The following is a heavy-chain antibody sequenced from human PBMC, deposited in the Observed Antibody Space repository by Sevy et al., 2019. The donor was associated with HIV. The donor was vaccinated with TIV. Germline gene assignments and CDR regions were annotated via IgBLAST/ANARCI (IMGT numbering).Heavy chain of an antibody. CDR2: IYNGGET. CDR1: GASMRSSHYC. V-gene: IGHV4-39*02. CDR3: AGLPQWLGPSFDS. D-gene: IGHD6-19*01. J-gene: IGHJ4*02. Sequence: SETLSLTCTVSGASMRSSHYCGWIRQPPGKGLEGIGSIYNGGETFYTPSLKTRVTISIDTSKSNFSLKLTSVTAPDTAVYYCAGLPQWLGPSFDSWGQGNLVTVSS.